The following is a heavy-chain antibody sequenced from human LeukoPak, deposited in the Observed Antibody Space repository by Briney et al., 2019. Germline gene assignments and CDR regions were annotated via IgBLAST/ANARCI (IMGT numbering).Heavy chain of an antibody. V-gene: IGHV3-74*01. CDR2: INSDGSST. J-gene: IGHJ4*02. CDR3: ASLYYYDSSGYLPFDY. D-gene: IGHD3-22*01. Sequence: GGSLRLSCAASGFTFSSYWMHWVRQAPGKGLVWVSRINSDGSSTSYAESVKGRFTISRDNVKNTLYLLMNSLRAEDTAVYYCASLYYYDSSGYLPFDYWGQGTLVTVSS. CDR1: GFTFSSYW.